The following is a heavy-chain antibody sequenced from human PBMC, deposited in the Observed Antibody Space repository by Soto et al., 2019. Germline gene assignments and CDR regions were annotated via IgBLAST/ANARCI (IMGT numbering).Heavy chain of an antibody. CDR1: AFTFNNYA. D-gene: IGHD3-22*01. V-gene: IGHV3-23*01. Sequence: EVQLLESGGGLVQPGVSLSLSCAASAFTFNNYAMSWVRQAPGKGLEWVSGIGGSGRTTYYADSVKGRFTISRDNSNNTLFLQMNSLRAEDTAVYYCAKSRYSDSSGDFYDYWGQGTLVTVSS. CDR3: AKSRYSDSSGDFYDY. J-gene: IGHJ4*02. CDR2: IGGSGRTT.